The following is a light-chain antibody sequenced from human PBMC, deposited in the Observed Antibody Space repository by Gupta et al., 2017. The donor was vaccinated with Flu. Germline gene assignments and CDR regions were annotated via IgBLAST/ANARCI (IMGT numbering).Light chain of an antibody. CDR2: AAY. CDR1: QSISSY. J-gene: IGKJ1*01. CDR3: QQSFSTPWT. Sequence: PSSLSASIGDRVIITCRASQSISSYLNWYQQKPGKAPKLLIYAAYRVQSGVPSKFSGGGSGTEFNLTISSLQPEDFATYHCQQSFSTPWTFGQGTKVEIK. V-gene: IGKV1-39*01.